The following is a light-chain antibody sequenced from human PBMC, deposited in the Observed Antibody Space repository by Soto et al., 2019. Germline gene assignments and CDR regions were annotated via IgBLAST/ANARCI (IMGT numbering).Light chain of an antibody. CDR2: EGS. J-gene: IGLJ1*01. V-gene: IGLV2-23*01. CDR1: SSDVGSYNL. CDR3: CSYAGSSTFYV. Sequence: QSTLTQPASVSGSPGKSITISCPGTSSDVGSYNLVSWYQQHPGKAPKVMIYEGSKRPSGVSNRFSGSKSGNTASLTISGLQAEDEADYYCCSYAGSSTFYVFGAGTKVTVL.